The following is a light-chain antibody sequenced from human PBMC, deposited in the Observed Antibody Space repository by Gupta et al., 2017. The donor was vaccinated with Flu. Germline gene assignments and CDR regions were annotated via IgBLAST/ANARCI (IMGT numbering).Light chain of an antibody. CDR3: NSRDSSGNPL. CDR2: GKN. V-gene: IGLV3-19*01. J-gene: IGLJ3*02. CDR1: SLRSYY. Sequence: LGQTVRITCQGDSLRSYYASWYQQKPGQAPVLVIYGKNNRPSGIPDRFSGSSSGNTASLTITGAQAEDETDYYCNSRDSSGNPLFGGGTKLTVL.